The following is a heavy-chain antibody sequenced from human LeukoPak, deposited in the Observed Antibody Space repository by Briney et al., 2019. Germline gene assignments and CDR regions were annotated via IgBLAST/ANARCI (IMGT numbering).Heavy chain of an antibody. CDR2: IYYSGST. CDR1: GGSISSSSYY. CDR3: ASDPDTRDGYNWGYFDY. J-gene: IGHJ4*02. Sequence: SETLSLTCTVSGGSISSSSYYWGWIRQPPGKGLEWIGSIYYSGSTYYNPSLKSRVTISVDTSKNQFSLKLSSVTAADTAVYYCASDPDTRDGYNWGYFDYWGQGTLVTVSS. D-gene: IGHD5-24*01. V-gene: IGHV4-39*07.